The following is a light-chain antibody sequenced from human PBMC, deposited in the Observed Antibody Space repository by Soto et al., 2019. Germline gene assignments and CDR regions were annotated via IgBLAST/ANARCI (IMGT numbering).Light chain of an antibody. CDR2: EVT. J-gene: IGLJ1*01. V-gene: IGLV2-14*01. CDR3: SSYTSGSALYV. CDR1: SRDVGGYNS. Sequence: QSVLTQPASVSGSPGQSITISCTGTSRDVGGYNSVSWYQQHPGKAPKLMIYEVTNRPSGVSNRFSGSKSGNTASLTISGLQAEDEADYYCSSYTSGSALYVFGTVTKVTVL.